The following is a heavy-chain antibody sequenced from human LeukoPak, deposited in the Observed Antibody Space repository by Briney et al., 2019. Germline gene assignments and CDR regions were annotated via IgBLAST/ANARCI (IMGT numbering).Heavy chain of an antibody. V-gene: IGHV3-7*03. CDR3: ARDSGYGNWFDP. Sequence: GGSLRLSCVASGFPFSSYWMTWVRQAPGKGLEWVANIKQDGSKKSYVDSVKGRFTISRDNAKNSLYLQMNSLRAEDTAVYYCARDSGYGNWFDPWGQGTLVTVSS. J-gene: IGHJ5*02. D-gene: IGHD3-22*01. CDR1: GFPFSSYW. CDR2: IKQDGSKK.